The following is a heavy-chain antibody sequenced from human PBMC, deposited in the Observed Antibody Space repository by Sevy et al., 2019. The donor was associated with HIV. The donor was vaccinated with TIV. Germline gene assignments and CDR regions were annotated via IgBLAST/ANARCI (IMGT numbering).Heavy chain of an antibody. D-gene: IGHD3-9*01. CDR3: ATSPSYLYVILTGHLGY. CDR2: IYHSGST. J-gene: IGHJ4*02. Sequence: SETLSLTCAVSGYSISSGYYWGWIRQPPGKGLEWIGSIYHSGSTYYNPSLKSRVTISVDTSKNQFSLKLSSVTAADTAVYYCATSPSYLYVILTGHLGYWGQGTLVTVSS. V-gene: IGHV4-38-2*01. CDR1: GYSISSGYY.